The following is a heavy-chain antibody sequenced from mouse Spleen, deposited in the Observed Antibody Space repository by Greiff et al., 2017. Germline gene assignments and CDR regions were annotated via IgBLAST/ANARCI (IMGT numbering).Heavy chain of an antibody. CDR3: AGDGYYEAWFAY. J-gene: IGHJ3*01. V-gene: IGHV5-12*02. Sequence: DVMLVESGGGLVQPGGSLKLSCATSGFTFSDYYMYWVRQTPEKRLEWVAYISNGGGSTYYPDTVKGRFTISRDNAKNTLYLQMSRLKSEDTAMYYCAGDGYYEAWFAYWGQGTLVTVSA. CDR1: GFTFSDYY. CDR2: ISNGGGST. D-gene: IGHD2-3*01.